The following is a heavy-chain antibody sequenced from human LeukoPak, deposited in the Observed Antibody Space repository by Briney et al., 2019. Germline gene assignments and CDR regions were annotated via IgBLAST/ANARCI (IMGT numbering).Heavy chain of an antibody. CDR2: IKQDGSEK. Sequence: GRSLRLSCAASGFTFSSYALHWVRQAPGKGLEWVANIKQDGSEKYYVDSVKGRFTISRDNAKNSLYLQMNSLRAEDTAVYYCASLYGDYDVIFDYWGQGTLVTVSS. D-gene: IGHD4-17*01. CDR1: GFTFSSYA. J-gene: IGHJ4*02. V-gene: IGHV3-7*01. CDR3: ASLYGDYDVIFDY.